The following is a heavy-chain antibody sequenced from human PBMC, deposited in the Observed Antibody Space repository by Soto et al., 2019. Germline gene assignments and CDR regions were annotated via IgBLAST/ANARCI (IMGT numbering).Heavy chain of an antibody. V-gene: IGHV4-31*03. J-gene: IGHJ5*02. D-gene: IGHD3-9*01. Sequence: PSETLSLTCTVSGGSINSEDYYWSWLRQQPGKGLEWIGYIYYTGYTYYNSSLQSRLNISIDTSQSQFSLQLSSVTAADMAVYFCAADATGYPFNWFVPWGQGIPVTVSS. CDR3: AADATGYPFNWFVP. CDR2: IYYTGYT. CDR1: GGSINSEDYY.